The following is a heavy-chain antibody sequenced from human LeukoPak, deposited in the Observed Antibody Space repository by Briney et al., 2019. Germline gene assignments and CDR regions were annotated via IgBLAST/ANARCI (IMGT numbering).Heavy chain of an antibody. J-gene: IGHJ4*01. V-gene: IGHV4-59*01. Sequence: SETLSLTCTVSGGSLNSYYRSWIRQPPGKGLEWIGYVSDTGSTNYNPSLKSRVTISVDTSKNQFYLKLTSVTAADTAVYYCARTTTTFDDWGHGTLVTVSS. CDR2: VSDTGST. CDR1: GGSLNSYY. CDR3: ARTTTTFDD. D-gene: IGHD4-11*01.